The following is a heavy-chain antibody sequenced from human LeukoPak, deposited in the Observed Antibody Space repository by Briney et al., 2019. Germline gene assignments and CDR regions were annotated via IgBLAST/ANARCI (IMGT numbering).Heavy chain of an antibody. CDR3: ARFDWLLSFDY. CDR1: GFTVSSNY. CDR2: IYSGGST. J-gene: IGHJ4*02. Sequence: GGSLRLSCAASGFTVSSNYMSWVRQAPGKGLEWVSVIYSGGSTYYADSVKGRFTISRDNSKNTLYLQMNSLRAEDTAVYYCARFDWLLSFDYWGQGTLVTVSS. D-gene: IGHD3-9*01. V-gene: IGHV3-53*01.